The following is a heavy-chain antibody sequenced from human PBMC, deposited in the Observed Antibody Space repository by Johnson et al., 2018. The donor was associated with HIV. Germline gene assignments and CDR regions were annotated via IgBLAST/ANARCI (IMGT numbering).Heavy chain of an antibody. CDR1: GFTLRNCA. Sequence: QVQLVESGGGLVQPGGSLRLSCAASGFTLRNCAINWGRRAPGKGLEWVAVISYDGSNKYYADSVKGRFTISRENAKNSLYLQMNSLRAGDTAVYYCARMMYSRGAFDIWGQGTMVTVS. CDR2: ISYDGSNK. J-gene: IGHJ3*02. CDR3: ARMMYSRGAFDI. D-gene: IGHD6-13*01. V-gene: IGHV3-30*03.